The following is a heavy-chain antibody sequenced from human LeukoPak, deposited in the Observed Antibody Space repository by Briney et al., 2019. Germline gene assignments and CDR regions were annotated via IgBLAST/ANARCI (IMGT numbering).Heavy chain of an antibody. CDR2: ISGSGGST. CDR3: AKAPRLLWFGEDWFDP. CDR1: GFTFSSYA. Sequence: GGSLRLSCAASGFTFSSYAMSWVRQAPGKGLEWVSAISGSGGSTYYADSVKGRFTISRDNSKNTLYLQMNSLRAEDTAVYYCAKAPRLLWFGEDWFDPWGQGTLVTVSS. J-gene: IGHJ5*02. D-gene: IGHD3-10*01. V-gene: IGHV3-23*01.